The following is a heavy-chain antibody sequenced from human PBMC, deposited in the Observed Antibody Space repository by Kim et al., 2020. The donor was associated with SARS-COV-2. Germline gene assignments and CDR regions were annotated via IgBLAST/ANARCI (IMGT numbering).Heavy chain of an antibody. CDR3: AKVSSAGVDYYGMDV. CDR2: IWYDGSNK. V-gene: IGHV3-33*06. D-gene: IGHD3-10*01. CDR1: GFTFSSYG. Sequence: GGSLRLSCAASGFTFSSYGMHWVRQAPGKGLEWVAVIWYDGSNKYYADSVKGRFTISRDNSKNTLYLQMNSLRAEDTAVYYCAKVSSAGVDYYGMDVWGQGTTVTVSS. J-gene: IGHJ6*02.